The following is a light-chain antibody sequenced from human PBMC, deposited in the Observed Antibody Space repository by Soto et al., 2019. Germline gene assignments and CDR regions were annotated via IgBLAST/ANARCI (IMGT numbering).Light chain of an antibody. V-gene: IGKV3-20*01. CDR3: QQYGSSPRT. J-gene: IGKJ1*01. CDR2: GGS. Sequence: ETVLTQSPCTLSLSPGERATLSCRASESVHSNYLAWFQQRSGQAPRLLIYGGSSRATGIPDRFSASGSGTDFTLTISRLEPEDFGVYYCQQYGSSPRTFGQGTKVDIK. CDR1: ESVHSNY.